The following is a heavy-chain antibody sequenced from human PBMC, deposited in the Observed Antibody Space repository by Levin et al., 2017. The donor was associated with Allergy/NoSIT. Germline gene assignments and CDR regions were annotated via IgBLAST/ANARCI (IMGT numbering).Heavy chain of an antibody. CDR1: GYTFTSYY. CDR3: ARGESRGGYDSSGYSHLPFGY. D-gene: IGHD3-22*01. V-gene: IGHV1-46*01. CDR2: INPSGGST. J-gene: IGHJ4*02. Sequence: ASVKVSCKASGYTFTSYYMHWVRQAPGQGLEWMGIINPSGGSTSYAQKFQGRVTMTRDTSTSTVYMELSSLRSEDTAVYYCARGESRGGYDSSGYSHLPFGYWGQGTLVTVSS.